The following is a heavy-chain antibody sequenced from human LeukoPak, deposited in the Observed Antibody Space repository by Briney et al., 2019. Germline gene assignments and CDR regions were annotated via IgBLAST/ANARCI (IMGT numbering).Heavy chain of an antibody. Sequence: PSETLSLTCTVSGGSISSYYWSWIRQPPGKGLEWIGYIYYSGSTYYNPSLKSRVTISVDTSKNQFSLKLSSVTAADTAVYYCARTGGQVTIFGVVIDWYFDLWGRGTLVTVSS. J-gene: IGHJ2*01. CDR3: ARTGGQVTIFGVVIDWYFDL. CDR1: GGSISSYY. CDR2: IYYSGST. V-gene: IGHV4-59*08. D-gene: IGHD3-3*01.